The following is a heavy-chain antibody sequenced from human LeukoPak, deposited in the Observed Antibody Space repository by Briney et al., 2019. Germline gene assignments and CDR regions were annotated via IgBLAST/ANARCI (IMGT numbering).Heavy chain of an antibody. CDR3: ARAMYYYGSGSYNY. D-gene: IGHD3-10*01. V-gene: IGHV4-34*01. CDR1: GGSFSGYY. CDR2: INHSGST. Sequence: SETLSLTCAVYGGSFSGYYWSWIRQPPGKGLEWIGEINHSGSTNYNPSLKSRVTISVDTSKNQFSLKLSSVPAADTAVYYCARAMYYYGSGSYNYWGQGTLVTVSS. J-gene: IGHJ4*02.